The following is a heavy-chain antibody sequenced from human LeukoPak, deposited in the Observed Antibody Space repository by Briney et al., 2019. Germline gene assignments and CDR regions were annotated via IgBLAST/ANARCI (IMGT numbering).Heavy chain of an antibody. CDR1: GGSISSYF. CDR2: MSNTGKT. Sequence: SETLSLTCTVSGGSISSYFWTWMRQPPGKGPEWIGLMSNTGKTYYNPSLKSRDTISLDTSKNPFTLRLTSVTAADTAIYYCARENRYYYHMDVWGKGTTVTVSS. J-gene: IGHJ6*03. CDR3: ARENRYYYHMDV. D-gene: IGHD2/OR15-2a*01. V-gene: IGHV4-59*01.